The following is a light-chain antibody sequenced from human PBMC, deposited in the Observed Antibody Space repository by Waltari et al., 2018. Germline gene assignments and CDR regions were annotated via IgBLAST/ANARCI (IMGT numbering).Light chain of an antibody. CDR2: HAS. CDR1: QSVSKY. J-gene: IGKJ1*01. CDR3: QKYESLPAT. Sequence: EIVLTQSPGTLSLSPGERATLSCWASQSVSKYLAWYQQKPGQAPRLLIYHASTRASGIPDRFSGSGSGTDFSLTISRLEPEDFAVYYCQKYESLPATFGQGTKVEIK. V-gene: IGKV3-20*01.